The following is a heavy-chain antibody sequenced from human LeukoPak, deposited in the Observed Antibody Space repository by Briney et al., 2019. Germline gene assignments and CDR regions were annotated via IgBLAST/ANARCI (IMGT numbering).Heavy chain of an antibody. Sequence: PGGSLRLSCAASGFTFSNYWMSWVRQAPGKGLEWVANIKRDGSEKYYVDSVKGRFTISRDNAKNSLYLQMNSLRAEDTAVYYCTRGVGTKFDPWGPGTLVTVSS. J-gene: IGHJ5*02. D-gene: IGHD2-2*01. V-gene: IGHV3-7*01. CDR2: IKRDGSEK. CDR1: GFTFSNYW. CDR3: TRGVGTKFDP.